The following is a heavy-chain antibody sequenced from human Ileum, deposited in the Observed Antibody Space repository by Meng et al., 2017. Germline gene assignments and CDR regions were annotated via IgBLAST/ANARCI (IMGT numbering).Heavy chain of an antibody. V-gene: IGHV3-11*04. CDR3: ARGIYYDSSAPH. CDR1: GFTFSDYY. D-gene: IGHD3-22*01. Sequence: GGSLRLSCAASGFTFSDYYMSWVRQAPGKGLEWVSYISNSGSTIYYADSVKGRFTISRDNAKNSLYLQMNSLRAEDTAVYYCARGIYYDSSAPHWGQGTLVTVSS. J-gene: IGHJ4*02. CDR2: ISNSGSTI.